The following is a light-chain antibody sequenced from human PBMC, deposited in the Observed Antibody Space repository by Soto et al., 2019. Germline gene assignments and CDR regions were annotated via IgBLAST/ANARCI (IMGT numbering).Light chain of an antibody. V-gene: IGLV2-14*01. J-gene: IGLJ1*01. CDR2: DVS. Sequence: QSALTQPASVSGSPGQSITISCTGTSSDVGGYNYVSWYQQHPGKAPKLMIYDVSNRPSGVSNRFSGSKSGNTASLTISGLQAYDEADYYCSSYTSRSTLYVFGTGTKLTVL. CDR3: SSYTSRSTLYV. CDR1: SSDVGGYNY.